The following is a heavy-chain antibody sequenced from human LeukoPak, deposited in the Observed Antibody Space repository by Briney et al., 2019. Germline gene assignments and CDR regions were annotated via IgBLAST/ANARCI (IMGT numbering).Heavy chain of an antibody. Sequence: SETLSLTCNVSGGSITSYYWNWIPQPPRKGLEWIGYIYYTGSTNSNPSLRSRVTMSLDTSKNQFSLKLSSVTATDTARYYCAGSYFYDGNRYFDYWGQGALVTVSS. CDR1: GGSITSYY. CDR2: IYYTGST. CDR3: AGSYFYDGNRYFDY. V-gene: IGHV4-59*08. D-gene: IGHD3-22*01. J-gene: IGHJ4*02.